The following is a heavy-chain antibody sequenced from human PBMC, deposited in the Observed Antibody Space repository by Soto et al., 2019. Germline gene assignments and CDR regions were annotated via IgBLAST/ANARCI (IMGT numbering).Heavy chain of an antibody. V-gene: IGHV3-23*01. CDR3: AKDRGLVVPAAILVYYYYGMDV. J-gene: IGHJ6*02. CDR1: GFTFSSYA. CDR2: ISGSGGST. Sequence: LRLSCAASGFTFSSYAMSWVRQAPGKGLEWVSAISGSGGSTYYADSVKGRFTISRDNSKNTLYLQMNSLRAEDTAVYYCAKDRGLVVPAAILVYYYYGMDVWGQGTTVTVSS. D-gene: IGHD2-2*02.